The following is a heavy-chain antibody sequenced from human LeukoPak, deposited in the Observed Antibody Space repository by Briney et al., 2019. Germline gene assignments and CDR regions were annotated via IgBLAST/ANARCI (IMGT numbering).Heavy chain of an antibody. CDR3: ARDSPDCGSTTCYKDWFDP. CDR1: GGSISSGGYS. Sequence: SETLSLTCAVSGGSISSGGYSWSWIRQPPGKGLEWIGRIYTSGSTNYNPSLKSRVTMSVDTSKNQFSLKLSSVTAADTAVYYCARDSPDCGSTTCYKDWFDPWGQGTLVTVSS. D-gene: IGHD2-2*02. CDR2: IYTSGST. V-gene: IGHV4-61*02. J-gene: IGHJ5*02.